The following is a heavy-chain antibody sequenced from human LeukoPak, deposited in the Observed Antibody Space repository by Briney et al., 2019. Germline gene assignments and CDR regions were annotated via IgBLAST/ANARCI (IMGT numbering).Heavy chain of an antibody. CDR1: GYTFTSYY. CDR2: INPSGGST. D-gene: IGHD6-19*01. V-gene: IGHV1-46*01. Sequence: ASVKVSCKASGYTFTSYYMHWVRQAPGQGLEWMGIINPSGGSTSYAQKFQGRVTMTRDMSTSTVYMELSRLRSDDTAVYYCARDQEGVAVAGRGYYYYYMDVWGKGTTVTVSS. CDR3: ARDQEGVAVAGRGYYYYYMDV. J-gene: IGHJ6*03.